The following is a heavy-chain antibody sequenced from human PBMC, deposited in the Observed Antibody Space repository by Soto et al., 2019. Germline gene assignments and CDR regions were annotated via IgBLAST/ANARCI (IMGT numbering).Heavy chain of an antibody. CDR2: ISSSSSTI. D-gene: IGHD6-6*01. J-gene: IGHJ6*02. CDR1: GFTFSSYS. V-gene: IGHV3-48*02. Sequence: GGSLRLSCAASGFTFSSYSMNWVRQAPGKGLEWVSYISSSSSTIYYADSVKGRFTISRDNAKNSLYLQMNSLRDEDTAVYYCARGHLIAARFAGNGGGYYYGMDVWGQGTTVTVSS. CDR3: ARGHLIAARFAGNGGGYYYGMDV.